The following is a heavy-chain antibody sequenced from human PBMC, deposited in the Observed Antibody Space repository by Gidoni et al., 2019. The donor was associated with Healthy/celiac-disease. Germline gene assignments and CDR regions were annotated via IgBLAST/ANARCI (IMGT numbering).Heavy chain of an antibody. V-gene: IGHV3-9*01. CDR2: ISWNSCSI. CDR1: GFTFDDYA. CDR3: AKDWGVVYYYYGMDV. J-gene: IGHJ6*02. D-gene: IGHD3-10*01. Sequence: EVQLVESGGGLVQPGRSLRLSCAASGFTFDDYAMHWVRQAPGKGLELVSGISWNSCSIGYADSVKGRFTISRDNAKNSLYLQMNSLRAEDTALYYCAKDWGVVYYYYGMDVWGQGTTVTVSS.